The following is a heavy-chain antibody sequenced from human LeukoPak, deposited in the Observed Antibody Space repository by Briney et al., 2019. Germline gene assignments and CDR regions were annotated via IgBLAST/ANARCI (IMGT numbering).Heavy chain of an antibody. CDR3: ARYSLSREDFQD. V-gene: IGHV4-59*12. CDR1: GGSISSYY. Sequence: SETLSLTCTASGGSISSYYWSWIRQPPGKGLEWIGYIYDSGSTLYNPSLESRLTISIDTSKNQFSLRLSSVTAADTAVYFCARYSLSREDFQDWGQGTLVTVSS. D-gene: IGHD6-13*01. J-gene: IGHJ1*01. CDR2: IYDSGST.